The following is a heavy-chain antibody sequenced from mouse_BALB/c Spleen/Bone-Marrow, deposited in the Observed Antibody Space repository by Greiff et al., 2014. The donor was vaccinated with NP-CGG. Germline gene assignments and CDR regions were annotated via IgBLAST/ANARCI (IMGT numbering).Heavy chain of an antibody. Sequence: VHVKQSGPELVKPGASVKISCKASGYSFTGYYMHWVKQSHVKSLEWIGRINPYNGATSYNQNFKDKASLTVDKSSSTAYMELHSLASEDSAVYYCARGGWDWYFDVWGAGTTVTVSS. J-gene: IGHJ1*01. CDR3: ARGGWDWYFDV. CDR2: INPYNGAT. V-gene: IGHV1-31*01. CDR1: GYSFTGYY.